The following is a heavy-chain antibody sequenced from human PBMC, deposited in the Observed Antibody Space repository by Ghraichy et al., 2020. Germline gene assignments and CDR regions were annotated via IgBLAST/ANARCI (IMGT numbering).Heavy chain of an antibody. CDR3: AKPIPRRGYSYGSYYYGMDV. CDR2: ISGSGGST. Sequence: GGSLRLSCAASGFTFSSYVMSWVRQAPGKGLEWVSAISGSGGSTYYADSVKGRFTISRDNSKNTLYLQMNSLRAEDTAVYYCAKPIPRRGYSYGSYYYGMDVWGQGTTVTVSS. D-gene: IGHD5-18*01. CDR1: GFTFSSYV. J-gene: IGHJ6*02. V-gene: IGHV3-23*01.